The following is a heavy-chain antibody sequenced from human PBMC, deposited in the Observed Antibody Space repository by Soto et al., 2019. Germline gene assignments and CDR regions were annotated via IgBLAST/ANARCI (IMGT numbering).Heavy chain of an antibody. CDR1: GDSVSSNSAA. V-gene: IGHV6-1*01. J-gene: IGHJ6*02. CDR3: ARDYYGSGSYYRNYYYYGMDV. D-gene: IGHD3-10*01. CDR2: TYYRSKWYN. Sequence: SQTLSLTCAISGDSVSSNSAAWNWIRQSPSRSLEWLGRTYYRSKWYNDYAVSVKSRITINPDTSKNQFSLQLNSVTPEDTAVYYCARDYYGSGSYYRNYYYYGMDVWGQGTTVTVSS.